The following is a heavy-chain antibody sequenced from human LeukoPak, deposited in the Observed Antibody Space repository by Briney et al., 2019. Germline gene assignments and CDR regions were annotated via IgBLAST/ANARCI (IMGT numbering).Heavy chain of an antibody. V-gene: IGHV3-21*01. D-gene: IGHD4-17*01. J-gene: IGHJ4*02. CDR1: GFTFSSYS. CDR2: ISSTSSYI. CDR3: ARATDGDYVPY. Sequence: GGSLRLSCAASGFTFSSYSMNWVRQAPGRGLEWVSSISSTSSYIYYADSVKGRFTISRDNAKNSLYLQMNSLRAEETAVYYCARATDGDYVPYWGQGTLVTVSS.